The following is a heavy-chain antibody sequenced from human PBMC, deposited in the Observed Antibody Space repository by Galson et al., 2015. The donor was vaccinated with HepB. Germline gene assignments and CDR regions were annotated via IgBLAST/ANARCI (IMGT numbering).Heavy chain of an antibody. D-gene: IGHD2-21*02. CDR3: AKDGCGGDCFYWYFDL. CDR1: GFTFSTYG. J-gene: IGHJ2*01. V-gene: IGHV3-23*01. CDR2: ISSSGSST. Sequence: SLRLSCAASGFTFSTYGMTWVRQAPGKGLEWVSAISSSGSSTYYADSMQGRFTISRDNSKNTLYLQMNSLRAEDTAVYYCAKDGCGGDCFYWYFDLWGRGTLVTVSS.